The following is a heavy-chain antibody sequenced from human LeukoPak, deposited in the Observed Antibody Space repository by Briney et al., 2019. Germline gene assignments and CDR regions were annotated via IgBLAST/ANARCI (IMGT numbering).Heavy chain of an antibody. V-gene: IGHV5-51*01. J-gene: IGHJ4*02. Sequence: GESLKISCKGSGYSFTSCWIGWVRQMPGKGLEWMGIIYPGDSDTRYSPSFQGQVTISADKSISTAYLQWSSLKASDTAMYYCARADYYDSSGYYYSPQYYFDYWGQGTLVTVSS. CDR3: ARADYYDSSGYYYSPQYYFDY. CDR2: IYPGDSDT. D-gene: IGHD3-22*01. CDR1: GYSFTSCW.